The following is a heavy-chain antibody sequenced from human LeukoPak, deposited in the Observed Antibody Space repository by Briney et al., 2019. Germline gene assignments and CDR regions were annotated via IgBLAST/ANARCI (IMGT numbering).Heavy chain of an antibody. Sequence: PSETLSLTCTVSGGSISSGSYYWSWIRQPAGKGLEYIGRIHTSGTPNYNPSLKSRVTISADTSKNQISLKLTSVTAADTAVYYCARGVRELMNAFFDSWGQGTLVTVSS. CDR3: ARGVRELMNAFFDS. J-gene: IGHJ4*02. CDR1: GGSISSGSYY. D-gene: IGHD3-10*01. V-gene: IGHV4-61*02. CDR2: IHTSGTP.